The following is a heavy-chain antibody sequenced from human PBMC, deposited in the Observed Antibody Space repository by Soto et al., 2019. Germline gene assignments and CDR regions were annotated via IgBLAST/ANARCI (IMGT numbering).Heavy chain of an antibody. D-gene: IGHD2-2*02. CDR3: AQGPLDYPIPDFDY. CDR2: ISTFNSNT. Sequence: QVELLQSGAEVKKPGASVKVSCKASGYTFTRYAISWVRQAPGQGLEWMGWISTFNSNTDYAQKVQGRVAMTTDRATDTAYMELSSLQSDYTPVYYCAQGPLDYPIPDFDYWGQGTLVTVSS. CDR1: GYTFTRYA. V-gene: IGHV1-18*01. J-gene: IGHJ4*02.